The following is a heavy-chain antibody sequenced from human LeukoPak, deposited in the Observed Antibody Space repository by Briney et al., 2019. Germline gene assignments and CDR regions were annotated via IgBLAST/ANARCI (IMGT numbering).Heavy chain of an antibody. J-gene: IGHJ6*02. CDR3: AGQATGYFYGMDV. CDR1: GGSISSYY. V-gene: IGHV4-59*08. CDR2: ISDIGSI. Sequence: SETLSLTCTVSGGSISSYYWSWIRQPPGKGLEWIAYISDIGSINYNPSLKSRVTISLDTSKNQFSLKLTSVTAADTAVYYCAGQATGYFYGMDVWGQGATVSVSS.